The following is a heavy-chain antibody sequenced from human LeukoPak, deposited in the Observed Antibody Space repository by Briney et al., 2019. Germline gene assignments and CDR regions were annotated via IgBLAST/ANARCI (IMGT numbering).Heavy chain of an antibody. V-gene: IGHV4-4*07. Sequence: KSSETLSLXCTVSGGSISTYYWSWIRQPAGKGLEWIGRIHTSGNSDYNPSLKSRVTMSVGTSKNQFSLKVRSVTAADTAVYYCAREGSATARPFVSNDYWGQGTLVTVSS. D-gene: IGHD6-6*01. CDR3: AREGSATARPFVSNDY. CDR1: GGSISTYY. J-gene: IGHJ4*02. CDR2: IHTSGNS.